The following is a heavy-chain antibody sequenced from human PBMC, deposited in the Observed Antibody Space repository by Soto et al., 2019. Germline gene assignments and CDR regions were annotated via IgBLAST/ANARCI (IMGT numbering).Heavy chain of an antibody. Sequence: QVQLVQSGAEVKKPGASVKVSCKASGYTFTGYHMHWVRQAPGQGLEWMGWINPNSGVTIYAQKFQGRXIMTRETPIXTAYMELSRLTSDDTAVYYCARRLGLLVTPIPGYWGQGTLVTVSS. D-gene: IGHD2-21*02. J-gene: IGHJ4*02. CDR3: ARRLGLLVTPIPGY. CDR2: INPNSGVT. V-gene: IGHV1-2*02. CDR1: GYTFTGYH.